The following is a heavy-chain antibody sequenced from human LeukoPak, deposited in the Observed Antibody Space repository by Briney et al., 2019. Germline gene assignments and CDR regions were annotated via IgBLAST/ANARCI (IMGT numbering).Heavy chain of an antibody. CDR2: IYYTGST. CDR3: ASGYSSAP. J-gene: IGHJ5*02. D-gene: IGHD5-18*01. CDR1: GGSISGSSYY. V-gene: IGHV4-39*01. Sequence: SETLSLTCTVSGGSISGSSYYWGWIRQPPGKGLEWIGSIYYTGSTFYSPSLKSRVTISVDTSKNQFSLKLSSVTATDTAVYYCASGYSSAPWGQGTLVTVSS.